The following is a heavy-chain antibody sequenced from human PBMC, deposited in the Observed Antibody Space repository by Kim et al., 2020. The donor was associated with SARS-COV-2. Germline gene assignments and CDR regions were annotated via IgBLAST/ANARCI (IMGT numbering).Heavy chain of an antibody. CDR3: TTGMEGAHYGSGSYFLVGFGMDV. D-gene: IGHD3-10*01. CDR2: IKSKTDGGTT. Sequence: GGSLRLSCAASGFTFSNAWMSWVRQAPGKGLEWVGRIKSKTDGGTTDYAAPVKGRFTISRDDSKNTLYLQMNSLKTEDTAVYYCTTGMEGAHYGSGSYFLVGFGMDVWGQGTTVTVSS. CDR1: GFTFSNAW. J-gene: IGHJ6*02. V-gene: IGHV3-15*01.